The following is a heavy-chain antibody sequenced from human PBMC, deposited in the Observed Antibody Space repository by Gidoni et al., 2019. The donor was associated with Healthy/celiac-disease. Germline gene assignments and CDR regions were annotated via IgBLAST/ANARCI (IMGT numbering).Heavy chain of an antibody. V-gene: IGHV1-2*02. CDR3: ARGTSSSDAFDI. D-gene: IGHD6-6*01. CDR2: ITHNSGGT. Sequence: VQLVQSRAAVMKPGSAVKVSCKASGYTFTGYYMHWVRQAPGQGLEWMGWITHNSGGTNYAQKFQGRVTMTRETSISTAYMELSRRRSDDTAVYYCARGTSSSDAFDIWGKGTMVTVSS. J-gene: IGHJ3*02. CDR1: GYTFTGYY.